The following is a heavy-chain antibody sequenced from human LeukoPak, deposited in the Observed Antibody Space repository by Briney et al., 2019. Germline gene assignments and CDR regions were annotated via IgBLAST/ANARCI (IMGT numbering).Heavy chain of an antibody. CDR2: IYYSGST. D-gene: IGHD3-10*01. CDR3: AREETYGSGSYVDY. J-gene: IGHJ4*02. Sequence: SQTLSLTCTVSGGSISSGGYYWSWIRQHPGKGLEWIGYIYYSGSTHYNPSLKSRVTISVDTSKNQFSLKLSSVIAADTAVYYCAREETYGSGSYVDYWGQGTLVTVSS. CDR1: GGSISSGGYY. V-gene: IGHV4-31*03.